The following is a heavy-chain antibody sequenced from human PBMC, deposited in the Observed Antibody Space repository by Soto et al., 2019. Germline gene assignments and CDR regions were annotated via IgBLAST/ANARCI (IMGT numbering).Heavy chain of an antibody. V-gene: IGHV3-30-3*01. Sequence: GGSLRLSCTASGFTFSSYAMHWVRQAPGKGLEWVAVISYDGSNKYYADSVKGRFTISRDNSKNTLYLQMNSLRAEDTAVYYCARDGNVAVAGTYYYGMDVWGQGTTVTVSS. D-gene: IGHD6-19*01. CDR1: GFTFSSYA. CDR2: ISYDGSNK. CDR3: ARDGNVAVAGTYYYGMDV. J-gene: IGHJ6*02.